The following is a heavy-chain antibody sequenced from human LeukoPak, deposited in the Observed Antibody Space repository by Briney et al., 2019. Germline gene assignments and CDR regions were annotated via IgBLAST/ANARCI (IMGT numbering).Heavy chain of an antibody. V-gene: IGHV3-64D*06. CDR2: ISSNGGST. CDR1: GFTFSSYA. J-gene: IGHJ6*02. CDR3: VKDHGACMDV. Sequence: PGGSLRLSCSASGFTFSSYAMHWVRQTPGKGLEYVSIISSNGGSTYYAESVKGRFTISRDNSKSTLYLQMSSLRVEDTAVYYCVKDHGACMDVWGQGTTVTVSS. D-gene: IGHD5-24*01.